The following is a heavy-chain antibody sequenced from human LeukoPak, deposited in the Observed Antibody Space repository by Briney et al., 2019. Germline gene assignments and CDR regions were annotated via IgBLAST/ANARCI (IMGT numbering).Heavy chain of an antibody. CDR3: AKDLSYYYDSSGPLGMDV. V-gene: IGHV3-23*01. J-gene: IGHJ6*02. Sequence: GGSLRLSCEASGFTFSSYAMSGVRQAPGKGREWVSPISGSGGSTYYADSVKGRFTISRDNSKNTLYLQMNSLRAEDTAVYYCAKDLSYYYDSSGPLGMDVWGQGTTVTVSS. D-gene: IGHD3-22*01. CDR1: GFTFSSYA. CDR2: ISGSGGST.